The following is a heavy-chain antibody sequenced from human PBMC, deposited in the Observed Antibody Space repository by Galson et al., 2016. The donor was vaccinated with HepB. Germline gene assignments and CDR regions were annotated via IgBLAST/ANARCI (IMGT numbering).Heavy chain of an antibody. V-gene: IGHV3-64D*06. Sequence: SLRLSCAASGFTFDDYAMSWVRQAPGKGLECVSAISSNGGSTYYADSVKGRFTISRDNSKNTLYLQMSSLRAEDTAVYYCAKGAYYDILTDYFDYWGQGTLVTVSS. J-gene: IGHJ4*02. CDR1: GFTFDDYA. D-gene: IGHD3-9*01. CDR2: ISSNGGST. CDR3: AKGAYYDILTDYFDY.